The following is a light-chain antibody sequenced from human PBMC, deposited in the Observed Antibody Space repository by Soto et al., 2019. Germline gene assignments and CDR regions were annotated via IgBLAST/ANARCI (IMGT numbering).Light chain of an antibody. CDR2: EVT. Sequence: QSALTQPASVSGSPGQSITISCAGTSGEVGRYNHVAWYQQHPGKAPKLMIYEVTKRPSGVSNRFSGSKSGNTASLNISGLQAEDEADYYCISYTGSSTSYAFGTGTKVTVL. CDR3: ISYTGSSTSYA. CDR1: SGEVGRYNH. V-gene: IGLV2-14*01. J-gene: IGLJ1*01.